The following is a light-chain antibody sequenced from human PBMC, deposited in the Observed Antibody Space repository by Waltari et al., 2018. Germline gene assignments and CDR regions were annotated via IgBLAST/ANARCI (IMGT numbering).Light chain of an antibody. CDR2: EVS. CDR3: SSYAGSTVV. CDR1: SSDVGGYNY. V-gene: IGLV2-8*01. Sequence: QSALTQPPSASGSPGQSVTISCTGTSSDVGGYNYVSWYQQHPGKAPKLMIYEVSQRPSGVPDRFSGSQSGNTASLTVSGLQAEDEADYYCSSYAGSTVVFGGGTKLTVL. J-gene: IGLJ2*01.